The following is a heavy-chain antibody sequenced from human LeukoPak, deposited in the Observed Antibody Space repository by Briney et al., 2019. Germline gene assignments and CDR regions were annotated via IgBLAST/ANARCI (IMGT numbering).Heavy chain of an antibody. CDR3: ARGYFDWLYDY. CDR2: INHSGST. V-gene: IGHV4-34*01. D-gene: IGHD3-9*01. CDR1: GGSFSGYY. Sequence: SETLSLTCAVYGGSFSGYYWSWIRQPPGKGLEWIGEINHSGSTNYNPSLKSRVTISVDTCKNQFSLKLSSVTAADTAVYYCARGYFDWLYDYWGQGTLVTVSS. J-gene: IGHJ4*02.